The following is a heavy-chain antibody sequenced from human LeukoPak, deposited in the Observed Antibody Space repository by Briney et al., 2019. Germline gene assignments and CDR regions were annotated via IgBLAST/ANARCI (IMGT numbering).Heavy chain of an antibody. CDR1: SGSISSSTYY. D-gene: IGHD6-25*01. V-gene: IGHV4-39*01. CDR3: GAALREGSIAAAPY. Sequence: SETLSLTCTVSSGSISSSTYYWVWMRQPPGKGLEWIGSIYFSGSTYYNPSLKSRVTISVDTSNNQFSLNLNSVTAADTAVYYCGAALREGSIAAAPYWGQGTLVTVSS. J-gene: IGHJ4*02. CDR2: IYFSGST.